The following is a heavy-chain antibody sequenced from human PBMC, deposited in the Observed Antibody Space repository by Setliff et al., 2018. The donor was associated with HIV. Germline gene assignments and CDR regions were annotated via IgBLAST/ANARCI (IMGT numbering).Heavy chain of an antibody. CDR2: INPTGGST. Sequence: ASVKVSCKPXXYSFTNHYMHWVRQAPGQGLEWMGVINPTGGSTRNTQKFQGRVTMTRDTAISTAYMELSRLRSDDTAVYYCARDYYDSSGYIFFPGLPDYWGQGTLVTVSS. CDR1: XYSFTNHY. D-gene: IGHD3-22*01. V-gene: IGHV1-46*01. CDR3: ARDYYDSSGYIFFPGLPDY. J-gene: IGHJ4*02.